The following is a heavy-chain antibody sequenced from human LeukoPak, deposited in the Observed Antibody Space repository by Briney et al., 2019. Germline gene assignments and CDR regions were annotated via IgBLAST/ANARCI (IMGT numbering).Heavy chain of an antibody. D-gene: IGHD4-17*01. J-gene: IGHJ6*02. CDR1: GFTFSSYA. CDR3: ARKGDYGANKYYYYGMDV. CDR2: ISGSGGST. Sequence: PGGSLRLSCAASGFTFSSYAMSWVRQAPGKGLEWVSAISGSGGSTYYADSVKGRFTISRDNSKNSLYLQMNSLRAEDTAVYYCARKGDYGANKYYYYGMDVWGQGTTVTVSS. V-gene: IGHV3-23*01.